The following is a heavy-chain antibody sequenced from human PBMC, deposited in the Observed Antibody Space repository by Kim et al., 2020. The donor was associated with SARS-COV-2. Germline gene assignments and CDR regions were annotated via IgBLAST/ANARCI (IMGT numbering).Heavy chain of an antibody. J-gene: IGHJ4*02. CDR1: GFTFSSYG. CDR3: AKDPGSLSGWYYDYFDY. CDR2: ISYDGSNK. D-gene: IGHD6-19*01. V-gene: IGHV3-30*18. Sequence: GGSLRLSCAASGFTFSSYGMHWVRQAPGKGLEWVAVISYDGSNKYYADSVKGRFTISRDNSKNTLYLQMNSLRAEDTAVYYCAKDPGSLSGWYYDYFDYWGQGTLVTVSS.